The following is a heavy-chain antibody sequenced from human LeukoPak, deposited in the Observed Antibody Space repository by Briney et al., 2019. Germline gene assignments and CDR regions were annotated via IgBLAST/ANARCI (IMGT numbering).Heavy chain of an antibody. CDR3: ARGGKCSDGKCYLIDY. CDR2: IWYDGSNK. Sequence: PGGSLRLSCAASGFTFPNAWMNWVRQAPGKGLEWVAVIWYDGSNKYYADSVKGRFTISRDNSKNTLYLQINSLRTEDTAVYYCARGGKCSDGKCYLIDYWGQGTLVTVSS. J-gene: IGHJ4*02. D-gene: IGHD2-15*01. CDR1: GFTFPNAW. V-gene: IGHV3-33*08.